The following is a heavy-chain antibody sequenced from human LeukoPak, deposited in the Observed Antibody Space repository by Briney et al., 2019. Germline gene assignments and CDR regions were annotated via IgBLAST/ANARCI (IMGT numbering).Heavy chain of an antibody. D-gene: IGHD3-22*01. V-gene: IGHV4-59*11. CDR3: ARGTGFYDSSGHYYWGYFDS. J-gene: IGHJ4*02. CDR2: IYYSGTT. CDR1: GGSISSHY. Sequence: SETLSLTCTVSGGSISSHYWSWFRQTPGERPEWIAFIYYSGTTIYNPSLKGRVTISIDSSKNQFSLKLSSVTAADTAIYYCARGTGFYDSSGHYYWGYFDSWGQGTLVPVSS.